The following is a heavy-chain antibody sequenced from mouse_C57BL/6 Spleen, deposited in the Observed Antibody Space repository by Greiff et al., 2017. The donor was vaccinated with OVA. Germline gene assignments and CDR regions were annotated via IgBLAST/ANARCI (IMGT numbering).Heavy chain of an antibody. CDR1: GFTFSSYT. J-gene: IGHJ1*03. V-gene: IGHV5-9*01. Sequence: DVQLVESGGGLVKPGGSLKLSCAASGFTFSSYTMSWVRQTPEKRLEWVATISGGGGNTYYPDSVKGRFTISRDNAKNTLYLQMSSLRSEDTALYYCARHSYGYFDVWGTGTTVTVSS. CDR2: ISGGGGNT. CDR3: ARHSYGYFDV.